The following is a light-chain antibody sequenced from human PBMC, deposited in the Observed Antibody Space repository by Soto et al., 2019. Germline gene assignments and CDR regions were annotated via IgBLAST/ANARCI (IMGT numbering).Light chain of an antibody. CDR3: SSYSSSSTLVV. V-gene: IGLV2-14*01. CDR2: EVT. Sequence: QSALTQPASVSGSPGQSITISCTGTSSDVGGYNYVSWYQQYPGKAPKVMIYEVTNRPSGVSNRFSGSKSGNTASLTISGVQAEDEADYYCSSYSSSSTLVVFGGGTKLTVL. J-gene: IGLJ2*01. CDR1: SSDVGGYNY.